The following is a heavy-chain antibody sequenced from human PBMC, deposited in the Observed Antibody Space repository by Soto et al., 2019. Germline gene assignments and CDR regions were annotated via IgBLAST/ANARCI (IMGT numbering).Heavy chain of an antibody. CDR1: GDTFTNYD. Sequence: QVQLVQSGAEVKKPGASVKVSCKASGDTFTNYDIKWVRQATGQGLEWMGWMNPNSGNTGYAQKFLGRVTMTRNTSISTAYMELSSLRSEDKAVYYCPRGRNGMDVWGQGTTVTVSS. V-gene: IGHV1-8*01. CDR2: MNPNSGNT. CDR3: PRGRNGMDV. J-gene: IGHJ6*02.